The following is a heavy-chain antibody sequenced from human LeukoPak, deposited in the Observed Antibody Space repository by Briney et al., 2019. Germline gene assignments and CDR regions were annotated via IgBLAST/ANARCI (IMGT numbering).Heavy chain of an antibody. J-gene: IGHJ6*02. D-gene: IGHD6-13*01. CDR3: TRDLLQLAYYYYYGMDV. CDR2: IRSKAYGGTT. Sequence: PGRSLRLSCTASGFTFGDYAMSWFRQAPGKGLEWVGFIRSKAYGGTTEYAASVKGRFTISRDDSKSIAYLQMNSLKTEDTAVYYCTRDLLQLAYYYYYGMDVWGQGTTVTVSS. V-gene: IGHV3-49*03. CDR1: GFTFGDYA.